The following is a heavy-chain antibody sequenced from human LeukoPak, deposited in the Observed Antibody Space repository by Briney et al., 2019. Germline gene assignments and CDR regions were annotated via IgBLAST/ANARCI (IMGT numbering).Heavy chain of an antibody. J-gene: IGHJ4*02. D-gene: IGHD3-3*01. CDR1: GGSISSSSYY. CDR2: IYYSGST. Sequence: SETLSLTCTVSGGSISSSSYYWGWIRQPPGTGLEWIGSIYYSGSTYYNPSLKSRVTISVDTSKNQFSLKLSSVTAADTAVYYCARRRDFWRNFDYWGQGTLVTVSS. V-gene: IGHV4-39*01. CDR3: ARRRDFWRNFDY.